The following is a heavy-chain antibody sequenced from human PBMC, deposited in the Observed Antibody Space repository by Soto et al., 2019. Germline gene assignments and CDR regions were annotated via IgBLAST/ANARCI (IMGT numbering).Heavy chain of an antibody. CDR3: ARVLKYGDYKYFDY. CDR2: IKQDGSEK. D-gene: IGHD4-17*01. J-gene: IGHJ4*02. Sequence: GGSLRLSCAASGFTFSSYWMSWVRQAPGKGLEWVANIKQDGSEKYYVDSVKGRFTISRDNAKNSLYLQMNSLRAEDTAVYYCARVLKYGDYKYFDYWGQGTLVTVSS. CDR1: GFTFSSYW. V-gene: IGHV3-7*01.